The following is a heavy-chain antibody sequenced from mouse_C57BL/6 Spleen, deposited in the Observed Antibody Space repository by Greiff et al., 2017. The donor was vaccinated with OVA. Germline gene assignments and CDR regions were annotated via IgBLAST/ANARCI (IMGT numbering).Heavy chain of an antibody. CDR1: GYTFTDYN. CDR2: INPNNGGT. J-gene: IGHJ1*03. D-gene: IGHD1-1*01. Sequence: EVQLQESGPELVKPGASVKIPCKASGYTFTDYNMDWVKQSHGKSLEWIGDINPNNGGTIYNQKFKGKATLTVDKSSSTAYMELRSLTSEDTAVYYCARGAYYYGSSFDVWGTGTTVTVSS. V-gene: IGHV1-18*01. CDR3: ARGAYYYGSSFDV.